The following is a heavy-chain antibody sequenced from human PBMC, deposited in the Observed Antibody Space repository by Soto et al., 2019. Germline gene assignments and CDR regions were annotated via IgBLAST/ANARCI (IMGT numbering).Heavy chain of an antibody. V-gene: IGHV3-30*18. Sequence: LRLSCEVSGFTFSDYGMHWVRQAPGKGLEWVAVMSYDGSHKYYADSVKGRFTISRDLSGNTLFLQMNSLRLEDTAVYFCAKEVYPRTVLDSSSPWGDYWGQGTLVTVSS. J-gene: IGHJ4*02. CDR3: AKEVYPRTVLDSSSPWGDY. D-gene: IGHD6-6*01. CDR2: MSYDGSHK. CDR1: GFTFSDYG.